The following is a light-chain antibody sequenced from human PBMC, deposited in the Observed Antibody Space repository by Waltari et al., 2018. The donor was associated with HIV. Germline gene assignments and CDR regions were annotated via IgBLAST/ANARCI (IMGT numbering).Light chain of an antibody. CDR1: QSIRSW. CDR3: QQYYSYSWDP. V-gene: IGKV1-5*03. CDR2: KAS. Sequence: DIQMTQSPSTLSASVGDRVTITCRASQSIRSWLAWYQQKPGKAPKVLIYKASSLESGFPSRFSGSGSGTEFTLTISSLQPYDFATYYCQQYYSYSWDPFGQGTKVEIK. J-gene: IGKJ1*01.